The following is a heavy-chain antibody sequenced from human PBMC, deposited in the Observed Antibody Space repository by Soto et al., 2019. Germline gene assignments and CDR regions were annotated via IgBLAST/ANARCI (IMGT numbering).Heavy chain of an antibody. CDR1: GGSISSYY. Sequence: SETLSLTCTVSGGSISSYYWSWIRQPPGKGLEWIGYIYYSGSTNYNPSLKSRVTISVDTSKNQFSLKLSSVTAADTAGYYCAGYLKTGFGVVSVNWFDPWGQGTLVTVSS. D-gene: IGHD3-3*01. CDR3: AGYLKTGFGVVSVNWFDP. V-gene: IGHV4-59*01. CDR2: IYYSGST. J-gene: IGHJ5*02.